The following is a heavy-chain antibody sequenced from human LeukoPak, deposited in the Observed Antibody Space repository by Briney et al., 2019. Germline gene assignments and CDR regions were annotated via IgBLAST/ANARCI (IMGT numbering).Heavy chain of an antibody. D-gene: IGHD4-17*01. CDR2: ISAYNGNT. CDR1: GYTFTNFG. V-gene: IGHV1-18*01. J-gene: IGHJ4*02. Sequence: ASVKVSCKASGYTFTNFGISWVRQAPGQGLEWMGWISAYNGNTNYAQRLQGRVTMTTVTSTSTAYMELRSLRSDDTAVYYCARDRDYGDYNTQDLFVYWGQGTLVTVSS. CDR3: ARDRDYGDYNTQDLFVY.